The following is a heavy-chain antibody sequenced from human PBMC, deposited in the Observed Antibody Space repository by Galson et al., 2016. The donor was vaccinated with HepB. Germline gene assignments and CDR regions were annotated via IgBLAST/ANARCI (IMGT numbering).Heavy chain of an antibody. CDR3: VRGEQALGFDS. Sequence: SETLSLTCGVSGTSISRGTWWSWVRQAPGKGLEWTGEIFRSGDANYNPSLKSRLTISVDESTNRFYLTLTSVTAADTAVYYCVRGEQALGFDSWGQGTLVTVSS. D-gene: IGHD1/OR15-1a*01. V-gene: IGHV4-4*02. J-gene: IGHJ4*02. CDR2: IFRSGDA. CDR1: GTSISRGTW.